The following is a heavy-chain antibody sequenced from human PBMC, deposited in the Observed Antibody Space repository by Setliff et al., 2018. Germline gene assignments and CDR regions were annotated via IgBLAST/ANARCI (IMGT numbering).Heavy chain of an antibody. V-gene: IGHV2-5*02. CDR2: NYWDDDK. D-gene: IGHD3-3*01. Sequence: GPTLVNPTQTLTLTCTFSGFSLSTSGVGVGWIRQPPGKALEWLALNYWDDDKRYSPSLKSRLTITKDTSKNQVVLTMTNMDPVDTATYYCARCITIFGVVIPNAFDYWGQGTLVTVSS. CDR3: ARCITIFGVVIPNAFDY. CDR1: GFSLSTSGVG. J-gene: IGHJ4*02.